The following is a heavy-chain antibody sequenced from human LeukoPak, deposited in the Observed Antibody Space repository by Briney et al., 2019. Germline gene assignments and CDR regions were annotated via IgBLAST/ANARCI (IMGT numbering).Heavy chain of an antibody. D-gene: IGHD3-3*01. CDR1: GFTFSSYA. V-gene: IGHV3-23*01. Sequence: GGSLRLSCAASGFTFSSYAMSWVRQAPGKGLEWVSAISGSGGSTYYADSVKGRFTISRDKSKNTLYLQMNSLRAEDTAVYYCAKEGERSGYYPLDYWGQGTLVTVSS. J-gene: IGHJ4*02. CDR3: AKEGERSGYYPLDY. CDR2: ISGSGGST.